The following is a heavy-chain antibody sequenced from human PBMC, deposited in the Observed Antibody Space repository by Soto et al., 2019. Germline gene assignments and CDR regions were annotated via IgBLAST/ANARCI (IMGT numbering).Heavy chain of an antibody. CDR2: ISGSSDTI. D-gene: IGHD6-13*01. CDR1: GFTLSNYN. J-gene: IGHJ6*02. V-gene: IGHV3-48*02. CDR3: ARDHGGSTWFVGIYYYFGVDV. Sequence: LRLSCAASGFTLSNYNMNWVRQSPGKGLEWVSYISGSSDTIYYADSVKGRFTISRDNAKNSLYLQMDSLRDEDTAVYYCARDHGGSTWFVGIYYYFGVDVWGQGTTVTVSS.